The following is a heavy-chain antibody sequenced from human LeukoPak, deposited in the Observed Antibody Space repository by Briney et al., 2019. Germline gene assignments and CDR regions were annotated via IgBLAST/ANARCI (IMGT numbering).Heavy chain of an antibody. CDR2: ISTSSSYI. CDR3: ARAQWLAVGYYFDY. Sequence: TGGSLRLSCAASGFTFSSYSMHWVRQAPGKGLEWVSLISTSSSYIYYADSVKGRFTISRDNAKNSLYLQMNSLRVEDTAVYYCARAQWLAVGYYFDYWGQGTLVTVSS. J-gene: IGHJ4*02. D-gene: IGHD6-19*01. CDR1: GFTFSSYS. V-gene: IGHV3-21*01.